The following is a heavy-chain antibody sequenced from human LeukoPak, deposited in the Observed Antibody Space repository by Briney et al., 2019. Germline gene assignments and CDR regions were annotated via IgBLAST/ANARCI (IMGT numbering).Heavy chain of an antibody. CDR2: INHSGST. CDR3: ARHGGWFGELLYALRVSPEYYFDY. CDR1: GGSFSGYY. Sequence: KPSETLSLTCAVYGGSFSGYYWSWIRQPPGKGLEWIGEINHSGSTYYNPSLKSRVTISVDTSKNQFSLKLSSVTAADTAVYYCARHGGWFGELLYALRVSPEYYFDYWGQGTLVTVSS. D-gene: IGHD3-10*01. J-gene: IGHJ4*02. V-gene: IGHV4-34*01.